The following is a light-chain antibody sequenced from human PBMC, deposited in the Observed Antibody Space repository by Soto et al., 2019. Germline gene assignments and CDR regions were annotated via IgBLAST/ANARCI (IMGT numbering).Light chain of an antibody. Sequence: QSVLTQPPSVSGTPLQRVTLSCSGSTRNIGDHTVTWYQQHPGKAPRLIIYEVTKRPSGVSNRFSGSKSGSTASLTFSGLQAEDEADYFCCSYAGVSTFVFGTGTKVTVL. J-gene: IGLJ1*01. CDR1: TRNIGDHT. V-gene: IGLV2-23*02. CDR2: EVT. CDR3: CSYAGVSTFV.